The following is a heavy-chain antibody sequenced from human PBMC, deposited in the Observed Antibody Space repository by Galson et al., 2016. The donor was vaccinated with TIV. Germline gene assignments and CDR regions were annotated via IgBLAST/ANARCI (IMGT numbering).Heavy chain of an antibody. CDR1: GFTFSTYV. V-gene: IGHV3-30*02. J-gene: IGHJ6*02. D-gene: IGHD3-3*01. CDR2: VRYDGSNK. CDR3: AKGMAVFGVIPPWGGMDV. Sequence: SLRLSCAASGFTFSTYVMHWVRQAPGKGLEWVAFVRYDGSNKNYADSVKGRFTISRDNSNYTRDLQMNSLGAEATAVYYCAKGMAVFGVIPPWGGMDVWGQGTTVTVSS.